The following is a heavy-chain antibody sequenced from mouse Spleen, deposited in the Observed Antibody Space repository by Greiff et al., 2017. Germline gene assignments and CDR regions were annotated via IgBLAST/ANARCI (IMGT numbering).Heavy chain of an antibody. Sequence: VQLQQSGAELVKPGASVKISCKASGYAFSSYWMNWVKQRPGKGLEWIGQIYPGDGDTNYNGKFKGKATLTADKSSSTAYMQLSSLTSEDSAVYFCARVERYYAMDYWGQGTSVTVSS. J-gene: IGHJ4*01. CDR3: ARVERYYAMDY. CDR1: GYAFSSYW. CDR2: IYPGDGDT. V-gene: IGHV1-80*01.